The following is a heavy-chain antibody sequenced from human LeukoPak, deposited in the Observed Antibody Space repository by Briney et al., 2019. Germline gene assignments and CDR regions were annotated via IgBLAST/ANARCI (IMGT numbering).Heavy chain of an antibody. D-gene: IGHD2-2*01. Sequence: GASVKVSCKVSGYTFTDYYMHWVQQAPGKGLEWMGLVDPGDGETIYAEKFQGRVTITADTSTDTAYMELSSLRSEDTAVYYCATRSYCSSTSCRGYFDYWGQGTLVTVSS. J-gene: IGHJ4*02. CDR3: ATRSYCSSTSCRGYFDY. V-gene: IGHV1-69-2*01. CDR1: GYTFTDYY. CDR2: VDPGDGET.